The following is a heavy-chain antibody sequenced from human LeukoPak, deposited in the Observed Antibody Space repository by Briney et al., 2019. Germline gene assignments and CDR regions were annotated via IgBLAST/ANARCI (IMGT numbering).Heavy chain of an antibody. CDR3: ATHTGGYNYWWFDI. J-gene: IGHJ5*02. CDR2: IIPIYGTA. D-gene: IGHD5-24*01. V-gene: IGHV1-69*01. CDR1: GGTFSNYR. Sequence: ASVKVSCKISGGTFSNYRIVWVRQAPGRGLEWLGGIIPIYGTANYVEKVQGRFSLTAHESTATAYMELTSLTSDDTAMYFCATHTGGYNYWWFDIWGQGTLVTVSS.